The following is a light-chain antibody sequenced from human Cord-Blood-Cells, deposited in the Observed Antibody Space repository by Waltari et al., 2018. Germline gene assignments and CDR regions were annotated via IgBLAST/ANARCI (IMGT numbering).Light chain of an antibody. Sequence: SVMTQSPLSLPVTPGEPASISCRSSQSLLYSNGYNYLDWYLQKPGQSPQLLIYLGSNRASGVPDRFSGSGSGTDFTLKISRVEAEDVGVYYCMQALQTPYTFGQGTKLEIK. V-gene: IGKV2-28*01. CDR2: LGS. J-gene: IGKJ2*01. CDR1: QSLLYSNGYNY. CDR3: MQALQTPYT.